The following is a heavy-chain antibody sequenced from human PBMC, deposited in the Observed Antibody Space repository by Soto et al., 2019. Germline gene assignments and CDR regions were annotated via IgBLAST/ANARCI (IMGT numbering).Heavy chain of an antibody. V-gene: IGHV1-3*04. CDR3: ARAISGYVT. Sequence: QVQLVQSGAEVKKPGASVKVSCKSSGITSTTYAIHWVLQAPGQWLEWMGWINTGNGNTRYSQRFLGRVSLTTDTSASTAAMDLSSLTSEDTAVYSCARAISGYVTWGQGTLITVSS. D-gene: IGHD5-12*01. CDR2: INTGNGNT. CDR1: GITSTTYA. J-gene: IGHJ5*02.